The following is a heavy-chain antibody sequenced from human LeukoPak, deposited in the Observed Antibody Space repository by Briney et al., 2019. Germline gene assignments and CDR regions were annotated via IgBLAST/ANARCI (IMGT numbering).Heavy chain of an antibody. CDR2: IKQDGSEK. D-gene: IGHD5-12*01. J-gene: IGHJ4*02. CDR3: ARAGYDY. V-gene: IGHV3-7*01. Sequence: GGSLRLSCGASGFTFSTYWMHWVRQAPGKGLEWVANIKQDGSEKYYVDSMKGRFTISRDNAKNSLYLQMNSLRAEDTAVYYCARAGYDYWGQGTLVTVSS. CDR1: GFTFSTYW.